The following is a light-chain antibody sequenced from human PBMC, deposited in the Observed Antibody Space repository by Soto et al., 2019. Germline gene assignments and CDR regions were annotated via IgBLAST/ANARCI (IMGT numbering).Light chain of an antibody. Sequence: DIQMTQSPSTLSASLGDRVIITCRASQSISGWLAWYQQKPGKAPRLLVYDASSLESGVPSRFSGSGSGTEFTLTIAGLQPDDFATYYCQQHDSYSTFGPGTKVDIK. J-gene: IGKJ3*01. CDR2: DAS. CDR3: QQHDSYST. CDR1: QSISGW. V-gene: IGKV1-5*01.